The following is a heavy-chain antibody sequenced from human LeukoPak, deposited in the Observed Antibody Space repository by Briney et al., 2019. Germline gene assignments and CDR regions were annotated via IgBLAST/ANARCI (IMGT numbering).Heavy chain of an antibody. Sequence: SETLSLTCTVSGGSISSGGYYWSWIRQHPGKGLEWIGYIYYSGSTYYNPSLKSRVTISVDTSKNQFSLKLSSVTAADTAVYYCARTLIVVVPAAITPHFDYWGQGTLVTVSS. CDR1: GGSISSGGYY. CDR2: IYYSGST. CDR3: ARTLIVVVPAAITPHFDY. J-gene: IGHJ4*02. V-gene: IGHV4-31*03. D-gene: IGHD2-2*01.